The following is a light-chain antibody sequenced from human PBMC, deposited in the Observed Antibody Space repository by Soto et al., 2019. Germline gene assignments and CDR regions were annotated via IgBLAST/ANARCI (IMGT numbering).Light chain of an antibody. CDR2: DVS. V-gene: IGLV2-14*01. CDR1: SSDIGGYKY. J-gene: IGLJ2*01. CDR3: SSQAVSSTLV. Sequence: QSVLTQPASVSGSPGQSITISCTGTSSDIGGYKYVSWYQQHPGKAPKLMIYDVSNRPSGVSNRFSGSKSGNTASLTISGLQAEDEADYYCSSQAVSSTLVFGGGTKLTVL.